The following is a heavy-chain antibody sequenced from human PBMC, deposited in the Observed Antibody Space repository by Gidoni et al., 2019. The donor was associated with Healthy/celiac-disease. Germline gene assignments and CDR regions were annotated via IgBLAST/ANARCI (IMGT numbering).Heavy chain of an antibody. V-gene: IGHV4-31*01. J-gene: IGHJ4*02. CDR3: ARARKGASYYDSSGYYFDY. CDR1: GGSISSGGSY. Sequence: QVQLQESGPGLVKPSQTLSLTCTVSGGSISSGGSYWSWIRQHPGKGLEWIGYIYYSGSTYYNPSLKSLVTISVDTSKNQFSLKLSSVTAADTAVYYCARARKGASYYDSSGYYFDYWGQGTLVTVSS. CDR2: IYYSGST. D-gene: IGHD3-22*01.